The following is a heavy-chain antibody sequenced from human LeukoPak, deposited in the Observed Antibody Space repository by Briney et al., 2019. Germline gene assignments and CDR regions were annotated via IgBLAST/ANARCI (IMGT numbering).Heavy chain of an antibody. V-gene: IGHV3-23*01. Sequence: GGSLRLSCATSGFTFSTYAMNWVRQAPGKGLEWVSGISGSGGSTYHADSVKGRFTISRDNAKNTLYLQMNSLRAEDTAVYYCARGWEGYFDYWGQGTLVTVSS. D-gene: IGHD6-19*01. CDR3: ARGWEGYFDY. CDR2: ISGSGGST. J-gene: IGHJ4*02. CDR1: GFTFSTYA.